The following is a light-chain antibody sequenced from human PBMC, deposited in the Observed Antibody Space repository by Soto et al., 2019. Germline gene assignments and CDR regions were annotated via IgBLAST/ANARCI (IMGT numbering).Light chain of an antibody. V-gene: IGLV2-14*01. CDR2: DVS. CDR1: SSDVGGYNY. J-gene: IGLJ1*01. Sequence: QAALTQPASVSGSPGQSITISYTGTSSDVGGYNYVSWYQQHPGKAPKLMIYDVSNRPSGVSNRFSGSKSGNTASLTISGFQAEDEADYYCSSYTSSSIVYVFGTGTKVTVL. CDR3: SSYTSSSIVYV.